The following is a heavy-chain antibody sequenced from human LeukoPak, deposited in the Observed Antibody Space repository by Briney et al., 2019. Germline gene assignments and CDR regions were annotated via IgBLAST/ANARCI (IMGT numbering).Heavy chain of an antibody. CDR2: ISYDGSNK. V-gene: IGHV3-30*18. Sequence: PGRSLRLSCAASGFTFSSYGMHWVRQAPGKGLEWVAVISYDGSNKYYADSVKGRFTISRDNSKNTLYLQMNSLRAEDTAVYYCAKGVIYCSGGNCYFGTFDIWGQGIMVTVSS. J-gene: IGHJ3*02. CDR1: GFTFSSYG. D-gene: IGHD2-15*01. CDR3: AKGVIYCSGGNCYFGTFDI.